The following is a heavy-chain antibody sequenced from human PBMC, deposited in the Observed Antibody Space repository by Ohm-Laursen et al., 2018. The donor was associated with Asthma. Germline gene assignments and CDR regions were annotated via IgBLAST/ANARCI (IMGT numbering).Heavy chain of an antibody. CDR3: VRDGSSGWHFDY. V-gene: IGHV3-48*01. Sequence: SLRLSCTASGFTFSSYNMNWVRQAPGKGLEWISYISSSSDTVYYADSVKGRFTVPRDNAKNSLYLQMTSLRAEDTAVYYCVRDGSSGWHFDYWGQGTLVIVSS. J-gene: IGHJ4*02. CDR1: GFTFSSYN. D-gene: IGHD6-19*01. CDR2: ISSSSDTV.